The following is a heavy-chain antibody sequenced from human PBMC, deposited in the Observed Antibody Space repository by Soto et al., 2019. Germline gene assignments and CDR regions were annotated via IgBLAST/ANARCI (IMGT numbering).Heavy chain of an antibody. D-gene: IGHD3-22*01. CDR1: SGSFSSGVNS. CDR3: ARDSFYYDSSSGPNAFDI. V-gene: IGHV4-31*03. J-gene: IGHJ3*02. Sequence: SETLSLTCSVSSGSFSSGVNSWNWIRQHPGKGLEWIGYIYYNGSNYYNPSLKSRVTISIDTSENQFSLKLSSVTAADTAVYYCARDSFYYDSSSGPNAFDIWGQGTMVTVSS. CDR2: IYYNGSN.